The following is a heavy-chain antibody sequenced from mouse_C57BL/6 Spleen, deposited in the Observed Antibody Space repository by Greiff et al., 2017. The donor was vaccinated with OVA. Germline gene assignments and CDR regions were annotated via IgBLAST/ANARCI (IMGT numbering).Heavy chain of an antibody. Sequence: QVQLQQSGAELVKPGASVKISCKASGYAFSSYWMNWVKQRPGKGLEWIGQIYPGDGDTNYNGKFKGKATLTADKSSSTAYMQLSSLTSEDSAVYFCARWETAQATFLAYWGQGTLVTVSA. CDR1: GYAFSSYW. D-gene: IGHD3-2*02. J-gene: IGHJ3*01. CDR2: IYPGDGDT. CDR3: ARWETAQATFLAY. V-gene: IGHV1-80*01.